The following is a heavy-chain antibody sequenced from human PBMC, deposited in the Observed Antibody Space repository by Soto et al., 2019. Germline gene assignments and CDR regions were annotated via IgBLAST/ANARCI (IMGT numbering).Heavy chain of an antibody. CDR3: ARIGVGGVPYYFDY. CDR1: GGTFSSYA. D-gene: IGHD3-16*01. V-gene: IGHV1-69*12. CDR2: IIPIFCTA. Sequence: QVQLVQSGAEVKKPGSSVKVSCKASGGTFSSYAISWVRQAPGQGLEWMGGIIPIFCTANYAQKFQGRVTITGDESTSKGYMELSSLRSEDTAEYYCARIGVGGVPYYFDYWGQGTLVTVSS. J-gene: IGHJ4*02.